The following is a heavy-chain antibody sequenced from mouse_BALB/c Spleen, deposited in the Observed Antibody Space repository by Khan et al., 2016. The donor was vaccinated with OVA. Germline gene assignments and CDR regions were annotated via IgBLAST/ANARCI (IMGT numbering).Heavy chain of an antibody. Sequence: MQLEESGAELVKPGASVKLSCTASGFNIKDTYMHWVKQRPEQGLDWIGRIDPANGNTKYDPKFQGKATITADTSSNTAYLQLSSLTSEDTAVYYCARDYWDVFAYWGQGTLVTVSA. J-gene: IGHJ3*01. D-gene: IGHD4-1*01. CDR1: GFNIKDTY. V-gene: IGHV14-3*02. CDR3: ARDYWDVFAY. CDR2: IDPANGNT.